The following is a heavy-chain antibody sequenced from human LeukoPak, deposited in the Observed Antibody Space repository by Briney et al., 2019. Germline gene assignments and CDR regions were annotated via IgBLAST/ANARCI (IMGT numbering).Heavy chain of an antibody. CDR2: ISYDGSNK. CDR1: GFTFSSYV. D-gene: IGHD6-13*01. CDR3: ARDSSSWYFYYYMDV. J-gene: IGHJ6*03. Sequence: GGSLRLSCAASGFTFSSYVMHWVRQAPGKGPEGVAVISYDGSNKYYADSVKGRFTISRDNSKNTLYLQMNRLRAEDTAVYYCARDSSSWYFYYYMDVWGKGTTVTVSS. V-gene: IGHV3-30*01.